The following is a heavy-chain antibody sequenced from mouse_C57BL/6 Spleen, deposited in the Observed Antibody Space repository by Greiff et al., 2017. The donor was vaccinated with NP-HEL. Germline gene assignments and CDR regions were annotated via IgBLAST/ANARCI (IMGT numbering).Heavy chain of an antibody. CDR2: ISYDGSN. D-gene: IGHD1-1*01. CDR1: GYSITSGYY. V-gene: IGHV3-6*01. CDR3: ARRGITTVVATPYFDY. J-gene: IGHJ2*01. Sequence: EVKLQESGPGLVKPSQSLSLTCSVTGYSITSGYYWNWIRQFPGNKLEWMGYISYDGSNNYNPSLKNRISITRDTSKNQFFLKLNSVTTEDTATYYCARRGITTVVATPYFDYWGQGTTLTVSS.